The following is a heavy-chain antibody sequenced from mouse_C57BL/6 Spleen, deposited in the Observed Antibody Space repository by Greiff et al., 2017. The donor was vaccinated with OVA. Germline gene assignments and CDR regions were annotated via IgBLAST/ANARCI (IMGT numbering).Heavy chain of an antibody. CDR2: INYDGSST. V-gene: IGHV5-16*01. Sequence: EVQRVESEGGLVQPGSSMKLSCTASGFTFSDYYMAWVRQVPGKGLEWVAHINYDGSSTYYLDSLKSRFIISRDNAKNILYLQMSSLKSEDTATYYCARGENAHFDYWGQGTTLTVSS. CDR1: GFTFSDYY. J-gene: IGHJ2*01. CDR3: ARGENAHFDY.